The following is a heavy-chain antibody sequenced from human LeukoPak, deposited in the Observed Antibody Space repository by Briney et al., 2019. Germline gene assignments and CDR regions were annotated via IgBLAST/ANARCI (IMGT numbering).Heavy chain of an antibody. CDR1: GGSISSYY. V-gene: IGHV4-59*01. CDR3: ARGVYIAAAQYGY. J-gene: IGHJ4*02. Sequence: SETLSLTCTVSGGSISSYYRSWIRQPPVKGLEWIGYIYYSGTTNYNPSLKSRVTISVDTSKNQFSLKLSSVTAADTAVYYCARGVYIAAAQYGYWGRGTLVTVSS. D-gene: IGHD6-13*01. CDR2: IYYSGTT.